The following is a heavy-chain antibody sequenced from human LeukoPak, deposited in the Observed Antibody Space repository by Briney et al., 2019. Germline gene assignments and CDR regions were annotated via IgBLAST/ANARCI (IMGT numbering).Heavy chain of an antibody. CDR1: GLTFSNYA. J-gene: IGHJ4*02. V-gene: IGHV3-30*03. CDR2: QSHGGDI. Sequence: GGSLRLSCAASGLTFSNYAMSWVRQAPDRGLEWVAIQSHGGDIQYTDSVKGRFTISRDNSKNTLYLQMNSLRVEDTAEYYCARDAGYSSSWSFTLFDYWGQGTLVTVSS. CDR3: ARDAGYSSSWSFTLFDY. D-gene: IGHD6-13*01.